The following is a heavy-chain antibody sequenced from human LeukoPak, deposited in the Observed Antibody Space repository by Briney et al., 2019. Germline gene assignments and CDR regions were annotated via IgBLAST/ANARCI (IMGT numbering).Heavy chain of an antibody. J-gene: IGHJ4*02. D-gene: IGHD6-19*01. V-gene: IGHV3-21*01. CDR3: AREIAVAGDY. Sequence: GGSLRLSCVASAFTFKTYTLNWVRQTPGKGLEWVSYISTAGNLINYADSVRGRFTISRDNAKNSLYLYMNSLRAEDTAVYYCAREIAVAGDYWGQGTLVTVSS. CDR2: ISTAGNLI. CDR1: AFTFKTYT.